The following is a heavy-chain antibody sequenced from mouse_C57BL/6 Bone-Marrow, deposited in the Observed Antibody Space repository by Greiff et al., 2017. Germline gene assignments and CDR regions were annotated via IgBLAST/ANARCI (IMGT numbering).Heavy chain of an antibody. Sequence: EVKLLESGGGLVQPGGSLSLSCAASGFTFTDYYMSWVRQPPGKALEWLGFIRNKANGYTTEYSASVKGRFTISRDNSQSILYLQMNALRAEDSATYYCARYYDYDAPFAYWGQGTLVTVSA. CDR1: GFTFTDYY. CDR2: IRNKANGYTT. J-gene: IGHJ3*01. CDR3: ARYYDYDAPFAY. D-gene: IGHD2-4*01. V-gene: IGHV7-3*01.